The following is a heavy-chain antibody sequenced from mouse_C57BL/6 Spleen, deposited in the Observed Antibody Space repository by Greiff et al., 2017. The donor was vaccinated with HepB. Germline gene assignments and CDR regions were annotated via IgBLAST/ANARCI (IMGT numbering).Heavy chain of an antibody. CDR3: ARGSYYYGSSYGYFDV. CDR1: GYAFSSSW. Sequence: QVQLQQSGPELVKPGASVKISCKASGYAFSSSWMNWVKQRPGKGLEWIGRIYPGDGDTNYNGKFKGKATLTADKSYSTAYMQLSSLTSEDSAVYFCARGSYYYGSSYGYFDVWGTGTTVTVSS. V-gene: IGHV1-82*01. CDR2: IYPGDGDT. D-gene: IGHD1-1*01. J-gene: IGHJ1*03.